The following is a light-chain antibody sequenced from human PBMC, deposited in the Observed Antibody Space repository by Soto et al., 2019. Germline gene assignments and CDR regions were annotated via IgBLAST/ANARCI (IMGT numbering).Light chain of an antibody. CDR1: SSDVGSYKD. J-gene: IGLJ2*01. CDR3: SSYRSSRTLVV. V-gene: IGLV2-14*01. Sequence: QSALTQPASVSGSPGQSITISCTGTSSDVGSYKDVSWYQQHPGKATKLMIYDVSNRPSGFSNRFSGSKSGTTASLTISGLQAEDEADYYCSSYRSSRTLVVFGGGTKLTVL. CDR2: DVS.